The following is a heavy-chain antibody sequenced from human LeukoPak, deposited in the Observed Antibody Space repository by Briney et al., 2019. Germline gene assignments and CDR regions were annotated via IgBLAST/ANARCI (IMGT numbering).Heavy chain of an antibody. J-gene: IGHJ4*02. CDR2: INSDGSST. CDR1: GFTLSSYW. V-gene: IGHV3-74*01. Sequence: GGSLRLSCAASGFTLSSYWMHWVRQAPGKGLVWVSRINSDGSSTSYADSVKGRFTISRDNAKNTLFLQMNSLRAEDTAVYYCARDAVTTLFDYWGQGTLVTVSS. CDR3: ARDAVTTLFDY. D-gene: IGHD4-17*01.